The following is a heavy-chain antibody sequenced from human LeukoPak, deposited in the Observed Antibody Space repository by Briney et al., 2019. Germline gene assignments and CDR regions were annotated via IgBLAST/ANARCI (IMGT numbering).Heavy chain of an antibody. CDR2: IYSGGST. D-gene: IGHD3-22*01. J-gene: IGHJ3*02. V-gene: IGHV3-66*01. CDR3: ATTKANSGYPDAFDI. CDR1: GFTVSRNY. Sequence: PGGSLRLSCAASGFTVSRNYMSWVRQAPGKGLEWVSVIYSGGSTYYADSVKGRFTISRDNSKNTLYLQMHSLRAEDTAVYYCATTKANSGYPDAFDIWGQGTMVTVSS.